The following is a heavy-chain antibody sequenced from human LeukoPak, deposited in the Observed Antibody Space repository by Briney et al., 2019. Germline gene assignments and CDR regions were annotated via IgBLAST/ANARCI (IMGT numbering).Heavy chain of an antibody. CDR3: ARGHIVVVPAADNWFDP. Sequence: PGGSLRLSCAASGFTVSSNYMSWVRQAPGKGLEWVSVIYSGGSTYYADSVKGGFTISRDNSKNTLYLQMNSLRAEDTALHYCARGHIVVVPAADNWFDPWGQGTLVTVSS. D-gene: IGHD2-2*01. CDR2: IYSGGST. CDR1: GFTVSSNY. J-gene: IGHJ5*02. V-gene: IGHV3-66*02.